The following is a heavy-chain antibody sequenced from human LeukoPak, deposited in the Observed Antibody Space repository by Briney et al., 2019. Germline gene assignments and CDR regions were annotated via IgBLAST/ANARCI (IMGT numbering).Heavy chain of an antibody. Sequence: PGGSLRLSCAASGFTFSSYAMSWVRQAPGKGLEWVSAISGSGGSTYYADSVKGRFTISRDNSKNTLYLQMNSLRAEDTAVYYCAKDRYYYDSSASFDYWGQGTLVTVSS. CDR3: AKDRYYYDSSASFDY. CDR2: ISGSGGST. V-gene: IGHV3-23*01. CDR1: GFTFSSYA. J-gene: IGHJ4*02. D-gene: IGHD3-22*01.